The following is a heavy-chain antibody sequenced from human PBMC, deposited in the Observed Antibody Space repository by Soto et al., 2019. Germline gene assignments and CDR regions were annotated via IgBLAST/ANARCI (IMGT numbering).Heavy chain of an antibody. V-gene: IGHV3-74*01. CDR1: GFTFSSYW. CDR2: INSDGSST. CDR3: ARLGTDDAFDI. Sequence: GGSLRLSCAASGFTFSSYWMHWVRQAPGKGLVWVSRINSDGSSTSYADSVKGRFTISRDNAKNTLYLQMNSLRAEDTAVYYCARLGTDDAFDIWGQGTMVTVSS. J-gene: IGHJ3*02. D-gene: IGHD1-7*01.